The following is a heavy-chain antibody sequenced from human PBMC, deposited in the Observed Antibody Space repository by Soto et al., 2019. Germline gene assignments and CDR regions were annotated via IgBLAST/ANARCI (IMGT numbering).Heavy chain of an antibody. CDR1: GFSFSDYS. V-gene: IGHV3-21*01. CDR3: ARDWAYLRGSDRGDYCHGMEV. Sequence: EVQLVESGGGLVKPGGSLRLSCAASGFSFSDYSMNWVRQAPGRGLEWVSSISGSSSYIYYADALKGRVTVSRDNAEKSPYLQMHSLRAEDTALDHSARDWAYLRGSDRGDYCHGMEVWGQGTTVTVS. D-gene: IGHD4-17*01. CDR2: ISGSSSYI. J-gene: IGHJ6*02.